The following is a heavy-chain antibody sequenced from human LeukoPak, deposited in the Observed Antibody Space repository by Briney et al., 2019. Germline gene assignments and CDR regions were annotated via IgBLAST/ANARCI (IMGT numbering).Heavy chain of an antibody. V-gene: IGHV4-61*01. Sequence: SETLSLTCTVSGGSVSSGSYYWSWIRQPPGKGLEWIGYIYYSGSTNYNPSLKSRVTISVDTSKNQFSLKLSSVTAADTAVYYCASGIAYYDSSGYYYPSWFDPWGQGTLVTVSS. D-gene: IGHD3-22*01. CDR3: ASGIAYYDSSGYYYPSWFDP. CDR2: IYYSGST. J-gene: IGHJ5*02. CDR1: GGSVSSGSYY.